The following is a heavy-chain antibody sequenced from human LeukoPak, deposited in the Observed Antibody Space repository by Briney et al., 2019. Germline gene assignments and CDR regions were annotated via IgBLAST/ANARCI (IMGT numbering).Heavy chain of an antibody. Sequence: PSETLSLTCAVSGGSISSGDYSWSWIRQPPGKGLEWIGYIYHSGSTLYNPSLKSRVTISIDRSKNQFSLQLTSVTAADTAVYYCAGDYGSGSYRFDYWGQGTLVTVSS. J-gene: IGHJ4*02. CDR1: GGSISSGDYS. D-gene: IGHD3-10*01. CDR3: AGDYGSGSYRFDY. V-gene: IGHV4-30-2*01. CDR2: IYHSGST.